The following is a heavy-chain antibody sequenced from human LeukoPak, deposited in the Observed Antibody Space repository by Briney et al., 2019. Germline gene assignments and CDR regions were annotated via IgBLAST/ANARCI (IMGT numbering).Heavy chain of an antibody. CDR1: ADSLSRGSYY. J-gene: IGHJ4*02. V-gene: IGHV4-61*09. CDR2: IYTSGST. Sequence: SQTLSLTCTVSADSLSRGSYYWTWIRQPAGKGLEWIGHIYTSGSTNYNPSLKSRVTISVDTSKNQFSLKLSSVTAADTAVYYCAREFSYWGQGTLVTVSS. CDR3: AREFSY.